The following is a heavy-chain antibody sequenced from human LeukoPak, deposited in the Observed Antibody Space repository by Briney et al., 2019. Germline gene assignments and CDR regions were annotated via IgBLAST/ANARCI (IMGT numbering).Heavy chain of an antibody. D-gene: IGHD1-14*01. CDR3: AKDPLSPEYYYYYYGMDV. Sequence: GGSLRLSCAASGFTVSSYAMSWVRLAPGKRLEWVSAISGSGGSTYYADSVKGRFTISRDNSKNTLYLHRNSLRAEDTAVYYSAKDPLSPEYYYYYYGMDVWDQGTTVTVSS. J-gene: IGHJ6*02. V-gene: IGHV3-23*01. CDR2: ISGSGGST. CDR1: GFTVSSYA.